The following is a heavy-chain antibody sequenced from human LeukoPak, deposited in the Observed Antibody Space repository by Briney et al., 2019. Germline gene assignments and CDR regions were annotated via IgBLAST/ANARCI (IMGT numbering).Heavy chain of an antibody. V-gene: IGHV4-39*01. D-gene: IGHD5-24*01. CDR1: GFTFSSYA. CDR3: AGHRRERWLQFGEFAY. CDR2: IYYSGST. Sequence: GSLRLSCAASGFTFSSYAMSWIRQPPGKGLEWIGSIYYSGSTYYNPSLKSRVTISVDTSKNQFSLKLSSVTAADTAVYYCAGHRRERWLQFGEFAYWGQGTLVTVSS. J-gene: IGHJ4*02.